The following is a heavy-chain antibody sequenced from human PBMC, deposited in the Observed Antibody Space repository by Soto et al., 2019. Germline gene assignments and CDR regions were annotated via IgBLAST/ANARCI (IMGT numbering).Heavy chain of an antibody. D-gene: IGHD3-22*01. J-gene: IGHJ4*02. CDR1: VGAFSSYA. V-gene: IGHV1-69*12. Sequence: QVQLVQSGAEVKKPGSSVKVSCKGSVGAFSSYAISWVRQTPGQGLEWMGGIIPIFGTADYAQKFQGRVTITADESTSTAYMELSSLRSEDTALYYCANHYDSSGNYYRGLDYWGQGTLVTVSS. CDR3: ANHYDSSGNYYRGLDY. CDR2: IIPIFGTA.